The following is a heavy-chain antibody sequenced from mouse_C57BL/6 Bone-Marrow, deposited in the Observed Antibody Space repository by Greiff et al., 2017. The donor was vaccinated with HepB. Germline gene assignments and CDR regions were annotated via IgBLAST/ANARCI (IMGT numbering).Heavy chain of an antibody. CDR3: ARLPSYYGSSSWFAY. CDR1: GYTFTSYW. Sequence: QVQLQQPGAELVMPGASVKLSCKASGYTFTSYWMHWVKQRPGQGLEWIGEIDPSDSYTNYNQKFKGKSTLTVDKSSSTAYMQLSSLTSEDSAVYYCARLPSYYGSSSWFAYWGQGTLVTVSA. V-gene: IGHV1-69*01. D-gene: IGHD1-1*01. J-gene: IGHJ3*01. CDR2: IDPSDSYT.